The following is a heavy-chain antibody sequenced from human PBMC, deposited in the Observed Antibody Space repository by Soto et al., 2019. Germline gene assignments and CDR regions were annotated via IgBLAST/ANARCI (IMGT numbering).Heavy chain of an antibody. J-gene: IGHJ4*02. Sequence: QVQLVESGGGVVQPGRSLRLSCAASGFTFSSYGMHWVRQAPGKGLEWVAVIWYDGSNKYYADSVKGRFTISRDNSKNTLYLQMNSLRAEDTAVYYCARGGQQLVPWYYFDYWGQGTLVTVSS. CDR3: ARGGQQLVPWYYFDY. V-gene: IGHV3-33*01. CDR1: GFTFSSYG. CDR2: IWYDGSNK. D-gene: IGHD6-13*01.